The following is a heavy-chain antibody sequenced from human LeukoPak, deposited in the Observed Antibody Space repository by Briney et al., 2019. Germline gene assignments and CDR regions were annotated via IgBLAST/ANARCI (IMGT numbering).Heavy chain of an antibody. V-gene: IGHV4-61*10. Sequence: PSQTLSLTCTVSGGSISSGSYYWSWIRQPAGKGLEWIGYIYYSGSTNYNPSLKSRVTISVDTSKNQFSLKLSSVTAADTAVYCCARGMTYYDFWSGYHTDYYYYYMDVWGKGTTVTVSS. CDR1: GGSISSGSYY. CDR2: IYYSGST. D-gene: IGHD3-3*01. J-gene: IGHJ6*03. CDR3: ARGMTYYDFWSGYHTDYYYYYMDV.